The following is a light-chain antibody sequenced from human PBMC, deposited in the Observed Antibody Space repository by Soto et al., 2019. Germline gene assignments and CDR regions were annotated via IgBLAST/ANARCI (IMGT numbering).Light chain of an antibody. V-gene: IGKV3-20*01. J-gene: IGKJ3*01. CDR1: QTPRGNY. CDR2: GAS. Sequence: EIVLTQSPGTLSLSPGESATLSCKASQTPRGNYFAWYQQTVGQAPRLLVYGASLRAAGVPDRFSGSGSRTEFKLTINSVEPEDCAVSYCTKFGSSPLNFGPGNRVDI. CDR3: TKFGSSPLN.